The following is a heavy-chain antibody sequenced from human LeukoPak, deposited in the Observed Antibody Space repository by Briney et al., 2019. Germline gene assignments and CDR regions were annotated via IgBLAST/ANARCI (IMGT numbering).Heavy chain of an antibody. CDR1: GFTFSSYG. CDR2: IRYDGSNK. D-gene: IGHD5-12*01. Sequence: PGGSLRLSCAASGFTFSSYGMHWVRQAPGKGLEWVAFIRYDGSNKYYADSVKGRFTISRDNSKNTLYLQMNSLRAEDTAVYCCAKDPHYVDIVATINFDYWGQGTLVTVSS. CDR3: AKDPHYVDIVATINFDY. J-gene: IGHJ4*02. V-gene: IGHV3-30*02.